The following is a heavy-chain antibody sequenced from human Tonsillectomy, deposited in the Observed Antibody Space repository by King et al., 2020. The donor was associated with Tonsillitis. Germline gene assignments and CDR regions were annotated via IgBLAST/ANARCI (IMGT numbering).Heavy chain of an antibody. CDR1: GFTFSSYA. CDR3: VAGRGYVGFLYY. Sequence: VQLVESGGGLVQPGGSLRLSCSASGFTFSSYAMHWVRQAPGKGLEYVSAISSNGGSTYYAVSVKGRFTISRDNSKNTLYLQLSSLRAEDTAVYYCVAGRGYVGFLYYWGQGTLVTVSS. J-gene: IGHJ4*02. CDR2: ISSNGGST. V-gene: IGHV3-64D*06. D-gene: IGHD5-12*01.